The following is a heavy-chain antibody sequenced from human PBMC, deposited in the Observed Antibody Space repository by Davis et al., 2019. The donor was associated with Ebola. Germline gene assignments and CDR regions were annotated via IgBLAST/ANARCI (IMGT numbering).Heavy chain of an antibody. CDR3: ARTADCSGGNCYWDGAYYFDY. CDR2: ISYDGSNK. J-gene: IGHJ4*02. CDR1: GLTFSSYA. D-gene: IGHD2-15*01. V-gene: IGHV3-30*14. Sequence: PGGSLRLSCAASGLTFSSYAMHWVRQAPGKGLEWVAVISYDGSNKYYADSVKGRFTISRDNSKNTLYLQMGSLRAEDMAVYYCARTADCSGGNCYWDGAYYFDYWGQGTLVTVSS.